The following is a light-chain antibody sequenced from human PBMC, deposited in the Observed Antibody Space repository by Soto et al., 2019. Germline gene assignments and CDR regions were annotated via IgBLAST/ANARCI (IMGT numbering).Light chain of an antibody. CDR2: ENN. CDR3: GTWDSSLSAPDV. V-gene: IGLV1-51*02. Sequence: QSVLTQPPSVSAAPGQKVTISCSGSSSNIGNNYVSWYQQLPGTAPKLLIFENNKRPSGIPDRFSGSKSGTSATLGITGLQTGYEANYYCGTWDSSLSAPDVFGTGTKLTVL. J-gene: IGLJ1*01. CDR1: SSNIGNNY.